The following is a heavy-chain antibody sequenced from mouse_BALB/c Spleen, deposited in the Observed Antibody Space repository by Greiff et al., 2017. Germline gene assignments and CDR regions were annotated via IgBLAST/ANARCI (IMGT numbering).Heavy chain of an antibody. CDR2: ISSGSSTI. J-gene: IGHJ2*01. Sequence: EVMLVESGGGLVQPGGSRKLSCAASGFTFSSFGMHWVRQAPEKGLEWVAYISSGSSTIYYADTVKGRFTISRDNPKNTLFLQMTSLRSEDTAMYYCARWLLSFDYWGQGTTLTVSS. CDR1: GFTFSSFG. D-gene: IGHD2-3*01. CDR3: ARWLLSFDY. V-gene: IGHV5-17*02.